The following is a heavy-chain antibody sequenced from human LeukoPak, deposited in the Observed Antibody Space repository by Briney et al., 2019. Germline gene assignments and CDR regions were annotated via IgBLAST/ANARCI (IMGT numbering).Heavy chain of an antibody. D-gene: IGHD3-10*01. Sequence: PGGSLRLSCTASGFTFGDYAMRWVRQAPEEGLEWVGFIRSKAYGGTTEYAASVKGRFTISRDDSKSIAYLQMNSLKTEDTAVHYCTRDSAGLLWFGEPNPSDDYWGQGTLVTVSS. J-gene: IGHJ4*02. CDR1: GFTFGDYA. V-gene: IGHV3-49*04. CDR3: TRDSAGLLWFGEPNPSDDY. CDR2: IRSKAYGGTT.